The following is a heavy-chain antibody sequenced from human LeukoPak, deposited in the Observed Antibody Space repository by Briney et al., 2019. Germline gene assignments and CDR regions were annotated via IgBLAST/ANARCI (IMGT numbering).Heavy chain of an antibody. CDR2: INHSGST. V-gene: IGHV4-34*01. Sequence: PSETLSLTCAVYGGSFSGYYWSWIRQPPGKGLEWIGEINHSGSTNYNPSLKSRVTISVDTSKNQFSLKLSSVTAADTAVYYCARGPPPYYYDSSGFYFDWGQGTLVTVSS. D-gene: IGHD3-22*01. CDR1: GGSFSGYY. CDR3: ARGPPPYYYDSSGFYFD. J-gene: IGHJ4*02.